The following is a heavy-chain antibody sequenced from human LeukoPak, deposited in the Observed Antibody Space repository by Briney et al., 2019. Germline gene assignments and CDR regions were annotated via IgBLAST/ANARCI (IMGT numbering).Heavy chain of an antibody. CDR2: INPNSGDT. V-gene: IGHV1-2*05. CDR3: DYYLDV. Sequence: ASVKVSCKASGYTFSGSYIHWVRQAPGQGLEWMGRINPNSGDTNYPQKFQGRVTMTRDTSITTAYFCARSAEHCNNGVCFTDYYLDVWGKGTTVTVSS. J-gene: IGHJ6*03. CDR1: GYTFSGSY. D-gene: IGHD2-8*01.